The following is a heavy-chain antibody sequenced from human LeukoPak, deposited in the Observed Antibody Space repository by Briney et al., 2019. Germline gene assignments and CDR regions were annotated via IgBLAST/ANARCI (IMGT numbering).Heavy chain of an antibody. CDR2: ISSSSSVM. CDR3: ARDPPNWGFGY. CDR1: GFTFSDYS. J-gene: IGHJ4*02. D-gene: IGHD7-27*01. Sequence: GGSLRLSCAASGFTFSDYSMNWVRQAPGKGLEWISYISSSSSVMYYADSVKGRFTISRDNVKKSLYLRMNSLRVEDTAVYYCARDPPNWGFGYWGQGTLVTASS. V-gene: IGHV3-48*01.